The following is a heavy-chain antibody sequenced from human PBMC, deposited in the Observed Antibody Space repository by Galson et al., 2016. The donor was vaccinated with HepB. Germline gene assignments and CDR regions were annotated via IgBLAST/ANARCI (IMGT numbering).Heavy chain of an antibody. CDR2: IKRDGSQK. CDR3: ARDTHDYRRSNNYWGAFDI. CDR1: GFTLSDYW. D-gene: IGHD5-12*01. Sequence: SCAASGFTLSDYWMTWVRQAPGKGLEWVADIKRDGSQKQYVESVKGRFTISRDNAEASVYLQMNSLRAEDTAIYYCARDTHDYRRSNNYWGAFDIWGQGTMVTVSS. V-gene: IGHV3-7*03. J-gene: IGHJ3*02.